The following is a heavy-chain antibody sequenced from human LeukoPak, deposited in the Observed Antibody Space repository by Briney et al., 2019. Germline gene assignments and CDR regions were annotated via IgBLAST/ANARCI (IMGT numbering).Heavy chain of an antibody. V-gene: IGHV3-23*01. D-gene: IGHD3-10*01. CDR2: ISGSGGST. CDR1: GFTFSSYA. CDR3: AKDRAMVRGVEFDY. J-gene: IGHJ4*02. Sequence: QSGGSLRLSCAASGFTFSSYAMSWVRQAPGKGLEWVSAISGSGGSTYYADSVKGRFAISRDNSKNTLYLQMNSLRAEDTAVYYCAKDRAMVRGVEFDYWGQGTLVTVSS.